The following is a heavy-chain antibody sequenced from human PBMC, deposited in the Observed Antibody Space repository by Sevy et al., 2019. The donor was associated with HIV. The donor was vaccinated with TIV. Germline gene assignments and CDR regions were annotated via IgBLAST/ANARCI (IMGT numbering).Heavy chain of an antibody. J-gene: IGHJ3*02. Sequence: SETLSLTCAVYGGSFSGYYWSWIRQPPGKGLEWIGEINHSGSTNYNPSLKSRVTISVDTSKNQFSLKLSSVTAADTAVYYGARGRAFDIWGQGTMVTVSS. V-gene: IGHV4-34*01. CDR1: GGSFSGYY. CDR2: INHSGST. CDR3: ARGRAFDI.